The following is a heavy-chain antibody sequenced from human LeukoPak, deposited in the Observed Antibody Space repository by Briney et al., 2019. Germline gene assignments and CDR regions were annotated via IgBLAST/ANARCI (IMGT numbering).Heavy chain of an antibody. CDR2: IYTSGST. J-gene: IGHJ3*02. V-gene: IGHV4-4*07. Sequence: SETLSLTCTVSGGSISSYYWSWIRQPAGKGLEWIGRIYTSGSTNYNPSLKSRVTMSVDTSKNQFSLKLSSVTAADTAVYYCAREIYHQGSSGQSDAFDIWGQGTMVTVSS. CDR3: AREIYHQGSSGQSDAFDI. D-gene: IGHD6-6*01. CDR1: GGSISSYY.